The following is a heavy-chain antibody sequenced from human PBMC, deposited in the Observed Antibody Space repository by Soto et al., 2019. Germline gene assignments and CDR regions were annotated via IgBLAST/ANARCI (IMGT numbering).Heavy chain of an antibody. Sequence: SETLSLTCSVSGDSISNLVYFWAWIRQPPGQAMEYIGYIYKSATTYYNPSFESRVAISVDTSKSQFSLNVTSVTAADTAVYFCARGRYCLTGRCFPNWFDSWGQGALVTVSS. CDR2: IYKSATT. D-gene: IGHD7-27*01. V-gene: IGHV4-30-4*01. CDR3: ARGRYCLTGRCFPNWFDS. CDR1: GDSISNLVYF. J-gene: IGHJ5*01.